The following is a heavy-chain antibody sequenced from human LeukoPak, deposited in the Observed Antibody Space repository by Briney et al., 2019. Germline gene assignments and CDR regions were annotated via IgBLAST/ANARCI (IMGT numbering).Heavy chain of an antibody. J-gene: IGHJ4*02. CDR1: GFTFSSYS. CDR3: ARDFPPAY. Sequence: QPGGSLRLSCVASGFTFSSYSMNWVRQAPGKGLEWVSYISRSSGAIYYADSVKGRFTISRENAKNSLYLQMNSLRVEDTAVYYCARDFPPAYWGQGTLVTVSS. V-gene: IGHV3-48*01. CDR2: ISRSSGAI.